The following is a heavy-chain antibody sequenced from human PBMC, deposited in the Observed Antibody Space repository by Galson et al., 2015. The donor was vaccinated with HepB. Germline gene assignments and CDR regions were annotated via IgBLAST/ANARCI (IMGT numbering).Heavy chain of an antibody. J-gene: IGHJ4*02. CDR1: GFTFSSFD. V-gene: IGHV3-30*18. D-gene: IGHD6-19*01. CDR2: VSYDGSNK. CDR3: AKDALGISSGSTFHY. Sequence: SLRLSCAASGFTFSSFDMHWVRQAPGKGLEWVAVVSYDGSNKSYADSVKGRFTISRDNSNNTPHLQMNSLRAEDTAEYYCAKDALGISSGSTFHYWGQGTLVTVSA.